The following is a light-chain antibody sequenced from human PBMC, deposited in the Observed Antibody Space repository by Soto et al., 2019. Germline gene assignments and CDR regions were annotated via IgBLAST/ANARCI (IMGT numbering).Light chain of an antibody. CDR1: QNTGTW. V-gene: IGKV1-5*01. CDR2: DAS. Sequence: DFQMTQSPSTVSASVGDTVTITCRASQNTGTWLAWYQLKPGKAPKLLIYDASRLETGIPSRFRGSGVGAGFALTITSLQPDDFATYYCQRYTTYSWTFGQGTKVDIK. CDR3: QRYTTYSWT. J-gene: IGKJ1*01.